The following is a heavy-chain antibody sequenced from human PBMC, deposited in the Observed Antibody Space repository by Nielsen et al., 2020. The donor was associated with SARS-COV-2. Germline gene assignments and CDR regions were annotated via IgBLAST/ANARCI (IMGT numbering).Heavy chain of an antibody. CDR1: GFTFTSYY. J-gene: IGHJ4*01. CDR3: ARDPNKHYDFWRGMPYFDY. V-gene: IGHV1-46*01. CDR2: INTSGGST. Sequence: ASVKVSCKASGFTFTSYYMHWVRQAPGQGLEWMGIINTSGGSTSYAQKFQGRVTMTRDTSTSTVYMEVSNLRSEDTAVYYCARDPNKHYDFWRGMPYFDYWGRGTLVTVSS. D-gene: IGHD3-3*01.